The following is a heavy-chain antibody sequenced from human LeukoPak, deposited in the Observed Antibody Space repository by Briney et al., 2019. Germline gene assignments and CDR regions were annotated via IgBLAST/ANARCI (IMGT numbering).Heavy chain of an antibody. V-gene: IGHV3-23*01. J-gene: IGHJ5*02. CDR2: ISGSGYIT. D-gene: IGHD3-10*01. Sequence: GGSLRLSCAASGFTFSNYGMVWVRQAPGKGLEWVSAISGSGYITYYADSVKGRFTISRDNSKNTLYLQMNSLRAEDTAVYYCARVALGSYNWFDPWGQGTLVTVSS. CDR1: GFTFSNYG. CDR3: ARVALGSYNWFDP.